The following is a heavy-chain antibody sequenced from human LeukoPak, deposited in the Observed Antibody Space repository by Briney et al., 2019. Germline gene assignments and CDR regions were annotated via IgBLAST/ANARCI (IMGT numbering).Heavy chain of an antibody. CDR2: IYYSGST. D-gene: IGHD1-26*01. J-gene: IGHJ4*02. CDR1: GGSISSGDYY. Sequence: SQTLSLTCTDSGGSISSGDYYWSWIRQPPGKGLEWIGYIYYSGSTYYNPSLKSRVTISVGTSKNQFSLKLSSVTAADTAVYYCARVLSGSYYDRPYYFDYWGQGTLVTVSS. V-gene: IGHV4-30-4*08. CDR3: ARVLSGSYYDRPYYFDY.